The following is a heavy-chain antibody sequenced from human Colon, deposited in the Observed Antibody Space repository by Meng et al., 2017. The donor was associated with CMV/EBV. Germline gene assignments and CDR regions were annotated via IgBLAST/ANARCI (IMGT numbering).Heavy chain of an antibody. V-gene: IGHV1-69*10. D-gene: IGHD4-23*01. CDR2: ITPILQIA. Sequence: QVQLEQSGTEEKKPGPSVNFSLTASGVTFSGHGISWVRQAPGQGLEWMGGITPILQIANYAQKFKGRVTITADTSTRTTYMELSSLRSEDTAIYYCASGVGGNLPYFDYWGQGTMVTVSS. CDR3: ASGVGGNLPYFDY. J-gene: IGHJ4*02. CDR1: GVTFSGHG.